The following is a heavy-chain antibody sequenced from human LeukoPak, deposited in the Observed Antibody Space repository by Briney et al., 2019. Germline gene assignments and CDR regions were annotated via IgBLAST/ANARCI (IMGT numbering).Heavy chain of an antibody. D-gene: IGHD3-22*01. J-gene: IGHJ5*02. CDR3: ARGYRYYDSSGYYYRNWFDP. CDR2: INHSGST. CDR1: GGSFSGYY. Sequence: KSSETLSLTCAVYGGSFSGYYWSWIRQPPGKGLEWIGEINHSGSTNYNPSLKSRVTISVDTSKNQFSLKLSSVTAADTAVYYCARGYRYYDSSGYYYRNWFDPWGQGTLVTVSS. V-gene: IGHV4-34*01.